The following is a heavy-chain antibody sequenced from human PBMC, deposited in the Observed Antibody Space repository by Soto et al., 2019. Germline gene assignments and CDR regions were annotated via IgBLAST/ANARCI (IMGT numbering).Heavy chain of an antibody. CDR3: ALSRSGSYFY. V-gene: IGHV3-30*03. J-gene: IGHJ4*02. CDR1: GFTFSSYG. Sequence: QVQLVESGGGVVQPGRSLRLSCAASGFTFSSYGMHWVRQAPGKGLEWVAVISYDGSNKYYADSVKGRFTISRDNSKNTLYLQMNSLRAEDTAVYYCALSRSGSYFYWGQGTLVTVSS. D-gene: IGHD3-10*01. CDR2: ISYDGSNK.